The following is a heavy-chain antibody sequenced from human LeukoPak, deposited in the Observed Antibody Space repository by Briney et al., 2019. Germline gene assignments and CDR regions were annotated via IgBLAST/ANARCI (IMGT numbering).Heavy chain of an antibody. Sequence: GSLRLSCAASGFIFSSYGMHWVRQAPGKGLEWVAVIRYDGSKTYYADSVQGRFTVSRDNSKNTLCLQMSSLRDDDTAVYYCARYNTGTSDYWGQGALVTVSS. CDR1: GFIFSSYG. J-gene: IGHJ4*03. CDR3: ARYNTGTSDY. V-gene: IGHV3-33*01. D-gene: IGHD1-1*01. CDR2: IRYDGSKT.